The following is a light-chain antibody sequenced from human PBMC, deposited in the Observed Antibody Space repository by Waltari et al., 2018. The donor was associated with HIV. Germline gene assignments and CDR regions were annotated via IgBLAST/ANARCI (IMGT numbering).Light chain of an antibody. CDR1: ISNLGRNS. CDR2: RND. V-gene: IGLV1-47*01. Sequence: QSVVTQPPSASGTPGQHISLPCPGSISNLGRNSLNWYPKRPGAAPRLLIYRNDQRPSGVPDRFSGSKSATSASLAISGLRSEDEADYHCSTWDNSLSHWVFGGGTKVTVL. J-gene: IGLJ3*02. CDR3: STWDNSLSHWV.